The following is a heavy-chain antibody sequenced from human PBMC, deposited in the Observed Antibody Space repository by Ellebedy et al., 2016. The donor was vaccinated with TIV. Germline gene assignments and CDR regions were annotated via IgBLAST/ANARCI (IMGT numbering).Heavy chain of an antibody. V-gene: IGHV3-30*18. J-gene: IGHJ4*02. D-gene: IGHD5-18*01. CDR1: GFTFRSYG. CDR3: VKEGWMQQYLVQDY. Sequence: GESLKISCAASGFTFRSYGMHWVRQAPGKGLEWVAVISDDGDKEFYADSLKGRFTISRDNSENTLYLQLNSLRVDDTAVYYCVKEGWMQQYLVQDYWGQGTLVTVLS. CDR2: ISDDGDKE.